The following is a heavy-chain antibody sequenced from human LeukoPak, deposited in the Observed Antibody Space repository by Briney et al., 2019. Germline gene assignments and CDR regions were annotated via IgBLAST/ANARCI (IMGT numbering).Heavy chain of an antibody. Sequence: KPSDTLSLTCTVSGYSISSSNWWGWIRQPPGKGLEWIGYVYYSGSTYYNPSLKSRVTMSVDTSKNQFSLKLSSVTAVDTAVYYCARSVDGGNSPFDYWGQGTLVTVSS. D-gene: IGHD4-23*01. CDR3: ARSVDGGNSPFDY. V-gene: IGHV4-28*01. CDR1: GYSISSSNW. CDR2: VYYSGST. J-gene: IGHJ4*02.